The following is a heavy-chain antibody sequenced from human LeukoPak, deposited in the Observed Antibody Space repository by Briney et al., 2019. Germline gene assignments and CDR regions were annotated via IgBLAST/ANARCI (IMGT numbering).Heavy chain of an antibody. CDR2: FDPEDGET. D-gene: IGHD3-22*01. Sequence: ASVKVSCKVSGYTLTELSMHWVRQAPGKGLEWMGGFDPEDGETIYAQKFQGRVTMTEDTSTDTAYMELSSLRSEDTAVYYCATGGPIYYDSSGYYRLDYWGQGTLVTVSS. CDR1: GYTLTELS. CDR3: ATGGPIYYDSSGYYRLDY. J-gene: IGHJ4*02. V-gene: IGHV1-24*01.